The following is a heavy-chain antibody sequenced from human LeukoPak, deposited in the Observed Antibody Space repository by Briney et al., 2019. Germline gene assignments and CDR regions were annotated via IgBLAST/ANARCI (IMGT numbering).Heavy chain of an antibody. CDR2: IYSGGST. D-gene: IGHD3-22*01. CDR3: ARDPYYYDSSGQTPHEPFDY. J-gene: IGHJ4*02. V-gene: IGHV3-66*01. Sequence: GGSLRLSCAASGFTVSSNYMSWVRQAPGKGLEWVSVIYSGGSTYYADSVKGRFTISRDNSKNTLYLQMNSLRAEDTAVYYCARDPYYYDSSGQTPHEPFDYWGQGTLVTVSS. CDR1: GFTVSSNY.